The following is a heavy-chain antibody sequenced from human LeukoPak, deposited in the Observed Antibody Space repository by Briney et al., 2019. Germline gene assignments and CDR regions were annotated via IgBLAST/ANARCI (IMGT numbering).Heavy chain of an antibody. Sequence: LGESLKISCKGSGYRFTSYWIAWVRQMPGKGLEWMGIMYPGDSDTRYSPSFQGQVTISADKSISTAYLQWSSLKASDTAMYYCARHGVVATIWNEPGYYFDYWGQGTLVTVSS. D-gene: IGHD5-12*01. V-gene: IGHV5-51*01. J-gene: IGHJ4*02. CDR2: MYPGDSDT. CDR1: GYRFTSYW. CDR3: ARHGVVATIWNEPGYYFDY.